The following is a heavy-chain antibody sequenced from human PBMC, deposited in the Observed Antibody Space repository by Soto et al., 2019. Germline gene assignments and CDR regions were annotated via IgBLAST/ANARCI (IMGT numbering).Heavy chain of an antibody. V-gene: IGHV1-69*12. CDR1: GGTFRTSA. D-gene: IGHD3-3*02. CDR2: IMPVFPTP. Sequence: QVQLVQSGAEVKKPGSSVKVSCKTSGGTFRTSAISWVRQAPGQGLEWMGGIMPVFPTPDYAQKFQGRVTMTADESTSTAYMELSSRRSEDTAVYYCARDKDRQQLGGNYYYIMDVWGQGTTVTVSS. J-gene: IGHJ6*01. CDR3: ARDKDRQQLGGNYYYIMDV.